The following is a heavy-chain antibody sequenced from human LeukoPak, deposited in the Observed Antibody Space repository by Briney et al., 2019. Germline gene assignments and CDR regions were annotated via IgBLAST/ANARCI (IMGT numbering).Heavy chain of an antibody. Sequence: SETLSLTCTVSGGSISSSSYYWGWIRQPPGKGLEWIGSIYYSGSTYYNPSLKSRVTISVDTSKNQFSLKLSSVTAADTAVYYCARSAARRGLYYFDYWGQGTLVTVSS. CDR3: ARSAARRGLYYFDY. CDR1: GGSISSSSYY. J-gene: IGHJ4*02. D-gene: IGHD6-6*01. CDR2: IYYSGST. V-gene: IGHV4-39*07.